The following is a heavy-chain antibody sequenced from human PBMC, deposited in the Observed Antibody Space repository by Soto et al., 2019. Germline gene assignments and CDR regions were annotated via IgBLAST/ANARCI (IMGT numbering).Heavy chain of an antibody. D-gene: IGHD3-10*01. CDR3: ARITMVRGVTDNWFDP. V-gene: IGHV4-39*01. CDR1: GGSISSSSYY. Sequence: QLQLQESGPGLVKPSETLSLTCTVSGGSISSSSYYWGWIRQPPGKGLEWIGSIYYSGSTYYNPSLKSRVTISVDTSKNQFSLKLSSVTAADTAVYYCARITMVRGVTDNWFDPWGQGTLVTVSS. CDR2: IYYSGST. J-gene: IGHJ5*02.